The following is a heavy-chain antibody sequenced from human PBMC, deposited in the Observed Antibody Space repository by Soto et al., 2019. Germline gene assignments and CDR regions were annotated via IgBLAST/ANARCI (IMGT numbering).Heavy chain of an antibody. Sequence: ETLSLTYKVSGGYVSSYYWSWIRQPPGKGLEWIGYIYYSGSTNYNPSLKSRITISVDTSKNQFSLKLSSVTAADTAVYYCARSRGGYFDYWGQGTLVTVSS. D-gene: IGHD3-16*01. CDR2: IYYSGST. CDR3: ARSRGGYFDY. J-gene: IGHJ4*02. CDR1: GGYVSSYY. V-gene: IGHV4-59*02.